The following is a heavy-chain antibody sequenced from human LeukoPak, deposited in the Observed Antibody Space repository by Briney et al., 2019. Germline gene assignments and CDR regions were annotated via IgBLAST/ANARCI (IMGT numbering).Heavy chain of an antibody. D-gene: IGHD2-2*01. CDR3: AKGTLGIVVVPAAPKVYYFDY. Sequence: PGGSLRLSCAASGFTFSSYAMSWVRQAPGKGLEWVSAISGSGGSTYYADSVKGRFTISRDNSKNTLYLQMNSLRAEDTAVYYCAKGTLGIVVVPAAPKVYYFDYWGQGTLVTVSS. V-gene: IGHV3-23*01. CDR1: GFTFSSYA. CDR2: ISGSGGST. J-gene: IGHJ4*02.